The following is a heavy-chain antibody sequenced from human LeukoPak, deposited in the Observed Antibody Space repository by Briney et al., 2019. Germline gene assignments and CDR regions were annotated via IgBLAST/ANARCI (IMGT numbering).Heavy chain of an antibody. D-gene: IGHD2-8*01. CDR1: GVTFSNYA. V-gene: IGHV3-23*01. J-gene: IGHJ3*02. Sequence: GGSLRLSCAASGVTFSNYAMSWVRQAPGKGLEWVSAISGNGGSTYYADSVKGRFTISRDNSKNTLYLQMNSLRAEDTAVYYCARDRLPVSDAFDIWGQGTMVTVSS. CDR3: ARDRLPVSDAFDI. CDR2: ISGNGGST.